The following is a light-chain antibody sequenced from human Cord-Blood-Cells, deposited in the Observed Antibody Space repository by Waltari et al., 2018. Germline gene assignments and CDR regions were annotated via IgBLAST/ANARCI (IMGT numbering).Light chain of an antibody. CDR2: LGS. CDR1: QSLLHSNGYNY. CDR3: MQALQTWT. V-gene: IGKV2-28*01. Sequence: DIVMTQSPLSLPVTPGEPASISCGSSQSLLHSNGYNYLDWYLQKPGQSPQLLIYLGSERASGVPDRFSGSGSGTDFTLKISRVEAEDVGVYYCMQALQTWTFGQGTKVEIK. J-gene: IGKJ1*01.